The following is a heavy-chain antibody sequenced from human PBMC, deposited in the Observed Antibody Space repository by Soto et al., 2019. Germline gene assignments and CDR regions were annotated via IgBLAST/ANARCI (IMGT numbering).Heavy chain of an antibody. D-gene: IGHD2-15*01. CDR3: ARTCRSGGSCYHEY. CDR2: VSVYNDDT. Sequence: ASVKVSCKASGYTFSSFGINWVRQAPGQGLEWVGWVSVYNDDTKYAQNFQGRVTLTTDTSTSTTYMEVGSLRSDDTAVYYCARTCRSGGSCYHEYWGEGTLVTVSS. V-gene: IGHV1-18*01. J-gene: IGHJ4*02. CDR1: GYTFSSFG.